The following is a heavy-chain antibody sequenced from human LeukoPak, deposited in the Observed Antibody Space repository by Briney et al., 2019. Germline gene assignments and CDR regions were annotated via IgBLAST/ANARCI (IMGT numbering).Heavy chain of an antibody. J-gene: IGHJ5*02. D-gene: IGHD6-13*01. CDR1: GGTFISYA. CDR3: ASAPRYSSSWPNNWFDP. V-gene: IGHV1-69*13. Sequence: SVKVSCKASGGTFISYAISWVRQAPGQGLEWMGGIIPIFGTANYAQKFQGRVTITADESTSTAYMELSSLRSEDTAVYFCASAPRYSSSWPNNWFDPWGQGTLVTVSS. CDR2: IIPIFGTA.